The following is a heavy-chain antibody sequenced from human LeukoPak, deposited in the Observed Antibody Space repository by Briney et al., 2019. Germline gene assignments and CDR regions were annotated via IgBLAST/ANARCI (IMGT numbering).Heavy chain of an antibody. CDR2: TYYRSKWYY. J-gene: IGHJ4*02. CDR3: ASHGVEMATNSDY. Sequence: SQTLSLTCVISGDSVSSNSAAWNWIRQSPSRGLEWLGRTYYRSKWYYHYAVSMKSRITVNPDTSKNQFSLQLNSVTPEDTAVYYCASHGVEMATNSDYWGQGTLVTVSS. D-gene: IGHD5-24*01. CDR1: GDSVSSNSAA. V-gene: IGHV6-1*01.